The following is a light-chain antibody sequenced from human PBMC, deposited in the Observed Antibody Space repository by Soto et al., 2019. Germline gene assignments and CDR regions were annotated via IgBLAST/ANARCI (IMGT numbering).Light chain of an antibody. V-gene: IGLV1-47*02. CDR3: AAWDVNLHAYV. Sequence: QSVLTQPPSASSTPGQTFTISCSGSTSHIGTFYVYWYQHLPCTAPKLLIYLGDQRASGVSDRFSGSKAATSASLAINGLRYDEEADYYCAAWDVNLHAYVFGSGTKLTVL. J-gene: IGLJ1*01. CDR2: LGD. CDR1: TSHIGTFY.